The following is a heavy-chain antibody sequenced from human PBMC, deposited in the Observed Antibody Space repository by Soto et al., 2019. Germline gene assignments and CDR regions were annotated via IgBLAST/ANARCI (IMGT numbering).Heavy chain of an antibody. Sequence: QGQLVQSGAEVKKPGASVKVSCKASGYTFTSYGISWVRQAPGQGLEWMGWISAYNGNTNYAQKLQGRVTMTTDTSTSTGYMELRSLRSDDTAVYYCARHYDFWSGYNNWFDPWGQGTLVTVSS. CDR3: ARHYDFWSGYNNWFDP. V-gene: IGHV1-18*04. D-gene: IGHD3-3*01. CDR1: GYTFTSYG. J-gene: IGHJ5*02. CDR2: ISAYNGNT.